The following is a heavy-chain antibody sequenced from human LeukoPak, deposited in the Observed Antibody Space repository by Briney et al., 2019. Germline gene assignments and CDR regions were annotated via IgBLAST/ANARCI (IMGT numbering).Heavy chain of an antibody. D-gene: IGHD2-2*01. CDR1: GGSISTYY. Sequence: SETLSLTCTVSGGSISTYYWSWIRQPPGKGLRWIGYIYYSGSTNYNPSLKSRVTISVDTSKNQFSLKLSSVTAADTAVCYCARSQAYCSSTTCYVNWFDPWGQGTLVTVSS. CDR3: ARSQAYCSSTTCYVNWFDP. V-gene: IGHV4-59*01. J-gene: IGHJ5*02. CDR2: IYYSGST.